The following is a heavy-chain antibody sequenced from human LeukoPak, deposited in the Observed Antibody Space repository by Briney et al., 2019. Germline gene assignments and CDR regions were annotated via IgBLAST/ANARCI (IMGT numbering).Heavy chain of an antibody. Sequence: PGGSLRLSCAASGFTFSSYEMNWVRQAPGKGLEWVAVTSYDGGNKFYGDSVKGRFTISRDNSKNTLYLEVSSLRAEDTAVYYCARGGFFDILTGYYQTQYYYPMDVWGRGTTVTVSS. CDR1: GFTFSSYE. CDR2: TSYDGGNK. V-gene: IGHV3-30*03. D-gene: IGHD3-9*01. CDR3: ARGGFFDILTGYYQTQYYYPMDV. J-gene: IGHJ6*02.